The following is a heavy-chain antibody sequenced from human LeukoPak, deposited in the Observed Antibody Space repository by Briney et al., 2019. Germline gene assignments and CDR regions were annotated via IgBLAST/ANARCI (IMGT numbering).Heavy chain of an antibody. CDR3: ARQPAGLWFGELPLLDAFDI. D-gene: IGHD3-10*01. Sequence: GGSLRLSCAASGFTFSSYGMHWVRQAPGKGLEWVAVISYDGSNKYYADSVKGRFTISRDNSKNTLYLQMNSLRAEDTAVYYCARQPAGLWFGELPLLDAFDIWGQGTMVTVSS. CDR1: GFTFSSYG. V-gene: IGHV3-30*03. CDR2: ISYDGSNK. J-gene: IGHJ3*02.